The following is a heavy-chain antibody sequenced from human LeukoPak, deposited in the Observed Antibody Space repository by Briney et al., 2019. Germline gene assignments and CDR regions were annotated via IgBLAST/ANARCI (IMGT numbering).Heavy chain of an antibody. CDR2: MSYYGSNK. Sequence: GGSLRLSCAASGFTFSSYAMHWVRQAPGKGLEWVAVMSYYGSNKYYADSVKGRFTISRDNSKNTLYLQMNSLRAEDTAVYYCARASEEDPYYYYYGMDVWGQGTTVTVSS. CDR1: GFTFSSYA. CDR3: ARASEEDPYYYYYGMDV. J-gene: IGHJ6*02. V-gene: IGHV3-30-3*01.